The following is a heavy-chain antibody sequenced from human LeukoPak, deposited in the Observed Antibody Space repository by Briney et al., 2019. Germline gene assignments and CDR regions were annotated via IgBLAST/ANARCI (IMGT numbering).Heavy chain of an antibody. CDR3: ARESGSYPLDY. CDR1: GFTFSTYN. J-gene: IGHJ4*02. Sequence: GGSLRLSCAAFGFTFSTYNMNWVRQAPGKGLEWVSYISGSTNTMYYADSVKGRFTISRDNAKNSLYLQMNGLRDEDTAVYYCARESGSYPLDYWGQGTLVTVSS. V-gene: IGHV3-48*02. CDR2: ISGSTNTM. D-gene: IGHD1-26*01.